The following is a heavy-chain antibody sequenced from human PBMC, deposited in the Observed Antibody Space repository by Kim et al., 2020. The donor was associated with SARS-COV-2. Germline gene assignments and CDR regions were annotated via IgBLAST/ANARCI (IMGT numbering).Heavy chain of an antibody. Sequence: GGSLRLSCAASGFTFDDYAMHWVRQAPGKGLEWVSGISWNSGSIGYADSVKGRFTISRDNAKNSLYLQMNSLRAEDTALYYCAKAYGSGTFYGMDVWGQGTTVTVSS. CDR3: AKAYGSGTFYGMDV. CDR2: ISWNSGSI. J-gene: IGHJ6*02. CDR1: GFTFDDYA. V-gene: IGHV3-9*01. D-gene: IGHD3-10*01.